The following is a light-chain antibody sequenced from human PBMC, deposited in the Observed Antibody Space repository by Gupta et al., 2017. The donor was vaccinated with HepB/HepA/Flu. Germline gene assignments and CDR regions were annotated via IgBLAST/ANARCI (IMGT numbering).Light chain of an antibody. CDR1: SSNIGENY. J-gene: IGLJ2*01. Sequence: QSVLTQPPSASAPPGQRVVISCSGSSSNIGENYVYWYQQLPETAPNVLLFSDTQRHSGVPDRFSGSKYGTSASMAISGLRTEDEANYYCASWDDSLSGEVFGGGTKLTVL. CDR2: SDT. CDR3: ASWDDSLSGEV. V-gene: IGLV1-47*02.